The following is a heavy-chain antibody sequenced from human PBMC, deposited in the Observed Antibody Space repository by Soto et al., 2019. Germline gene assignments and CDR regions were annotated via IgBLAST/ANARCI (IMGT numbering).Heavy chain of an antibody. J-gene: IGHJ6*02. V-gene: IGHV4-31*03. CDR1: GGSISSGGYY. CDR2: IHYSRST. D-gene: IGHD1-26*01. CDR3: AVAPKGGGATPLIYGMDV. Sequence: QVQLQESGPGLVKPSQTLSLTCTVSGGSISSGGYYWSWIRQHPGKGLEWIGDIHYSRSTYYNPSLKSRVTMSVDTSKNQFSLKLSSVTAADTAVYYCAVAPKGGGATPLIYGMDVWGQGTTVTVSS.